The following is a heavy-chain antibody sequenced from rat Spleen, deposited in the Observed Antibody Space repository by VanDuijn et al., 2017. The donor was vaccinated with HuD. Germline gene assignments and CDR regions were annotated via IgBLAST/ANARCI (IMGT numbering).Heavy chain of an antibody. J-gene: IGHJ3*01. Sequence: QVQLKESGPGLVQPSQTLSLTCTVSGFSLTSYTISWVRQPPGKGLEWIGAISSGGTPYYNSTLKSRLSISRDTSKSQLFLKMNSLQTEDTAMYFCARGSERFAYWGQGTLVTVSS. CDR3: ARGSERFAY. D-gene: IGHD1-11*01. V-gene: IGHV2-6*01. CDR1: GFSLTSYT. CDR2: ISSGGTP.